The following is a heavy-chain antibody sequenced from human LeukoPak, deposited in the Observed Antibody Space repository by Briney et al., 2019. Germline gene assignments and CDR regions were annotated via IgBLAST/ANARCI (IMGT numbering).Heavy chain of an antibody. J-gene: IGHJ4*02. V-gene: IGHV4-39*01. Sequence: PSETLSLTCTVSGGSISSSPYYWGWIRQPPGKGLEWIGNIYYSGSTYYTPSLKSRVTISGDTSKHQFSLKLTCVTAADTAVYYCARHASVDGNWPRPLDYWGQGSLVTVSS. CDR2: IYYSGST. D-gene: IGHD6-19*01. CDR1: GGSISSSPYY. CDR3: ARHASVDGNWPRPLDY.